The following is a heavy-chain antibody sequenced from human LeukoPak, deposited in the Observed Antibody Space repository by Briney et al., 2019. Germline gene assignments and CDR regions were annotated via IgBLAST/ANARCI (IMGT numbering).Heavy chain of an antibody. CDR1: GFTFSSYA. CDR2: ISYDGSNK. J-gene: IGHJ4*02. CDR3: ARGPGWLVRGDYFDY. V-gene: IGHV3-30-3*01. Sequence: PGRSLRLSCAASGFTFSSYAMHWVRQATGKGLEWVAVISYDGSNKYYADSVKGRFTISRDNSKNTLYLQMNSLRAEDTAVYYCARGPGWLVRGDYFDYWGQGTLVTVSS. D-gene: IGHD6-19*01.